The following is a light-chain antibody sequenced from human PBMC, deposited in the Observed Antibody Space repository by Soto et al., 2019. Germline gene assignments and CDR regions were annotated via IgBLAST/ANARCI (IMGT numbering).Light chain of an antibody. CDR3: QQSYKRPS. CDR2: ATS. CDR1: RNVSIY. J-gene: IGKJ5*01. Sequence: EIRRTQSPSSLAASVGDRLTLTCRASRNVSIYLNWYQHKPGKGPTLLIHATSNLQIGIPSRFSGSGSGTEFTLTISSLEPEDFGTYYCQQSYKRPSFGQGTRLEIK. V-gene: IGKV1-39*01.